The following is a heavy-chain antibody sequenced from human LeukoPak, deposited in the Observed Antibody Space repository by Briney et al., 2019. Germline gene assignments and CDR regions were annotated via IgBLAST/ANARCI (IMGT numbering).Heavy chain of an antibody. J-gene: IGHJ4*02. V-gene: IGHV3-66*01. CDR1: GFTVSRNY. CDR2: LYSGGTT. CDR3: ARDTAVTLDY. Sequence: GGSLRLSCAASGFTVSRNYMSWVRQAPGKGLEWVSVLYSGGTTYYADSVKGRFTISRDDSKNTPYLQMNSLRAEDTAVYYCARDTAVTLDYWGQGTLVTVSS. D-gene: IGHD4-17*01.